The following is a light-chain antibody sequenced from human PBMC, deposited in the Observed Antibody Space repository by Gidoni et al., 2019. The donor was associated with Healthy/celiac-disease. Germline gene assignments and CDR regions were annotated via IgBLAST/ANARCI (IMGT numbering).Light chain of an antibody. CDR3: QQRSNWPPT. CDR2: DAS. CDR1: QSVSRY. Sequence: EIVLTQSPATLSLSPGERATLSCRASQSVSRYLAWYQQKPGQAPRLLIYDASNRATGIPARFSGSGSGTDFTLTIRSLEPEDFAVYYGQQRSNWPPTFGQGTRLEIK. V-gene: IGKV3-11*01. J-gene: IGKJ5*01.